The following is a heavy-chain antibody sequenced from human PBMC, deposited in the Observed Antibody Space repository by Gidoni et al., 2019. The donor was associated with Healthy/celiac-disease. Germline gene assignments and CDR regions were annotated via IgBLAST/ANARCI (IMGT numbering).Heavy chain of an antibody. J-gene: IGHJ6*02. Sequence: QVQLVESGGGVVQPGRSLRLSCAASGFPFISYGMPWVRQAPGKGLEWVAVIWYDGSNKYYADSVKGRFTISRDNSKNTLYLQMNSLRAEDTAVYYCARDLYSSSWYGAYYYYGMDVWGQGTTVTVSS. V-gene: IGHV3-33*01. D-gene: IGHD6-13*01. CDR3: ARDLYSSSWYGAYYYYGMDV. CDR2: IWYDGSNK. CDR1: GFPFISYG.